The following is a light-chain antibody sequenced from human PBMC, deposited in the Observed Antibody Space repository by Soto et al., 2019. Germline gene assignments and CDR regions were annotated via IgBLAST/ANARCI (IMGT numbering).Light chain of an antibody. V-gene: IGKV1-27*01. CDR1: QGIKNY. CDR3: QRYYNAPFT. J-gene: IGKJ4*01. CDR2: AAS. Sequence: DIQVTQHPSSLSASVGDRVTITCRASQGIKNYLAWYQQKPGETPKLLIYAASTLESGIPPRFSGSGSGTDFTLTINNLXXXXXATYYCQRYYNAPFTFGGGTKVEIK.